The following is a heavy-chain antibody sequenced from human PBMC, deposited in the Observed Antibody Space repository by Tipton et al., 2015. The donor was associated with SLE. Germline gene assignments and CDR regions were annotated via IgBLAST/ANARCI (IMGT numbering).Heavy chain of an antibody. J-gene: IGHJ4*02. CDR3: ARGFPGPYYPIAH. V-gene: IGHV3-11*04. CDR1: GFTFSNHY. D-gene: IGHD2-21*01. Sequence: SLRLSCAASGFTFSNHYMSWIRQAPEKGLEYVVYISRSSNNIYYVDSVKGRFTVSRDNAKNSLYLQMNNLTADDSAVYYCARGFPGPYYPIAHWGQGALVSVSS. CDR2: ISRSSNNI.